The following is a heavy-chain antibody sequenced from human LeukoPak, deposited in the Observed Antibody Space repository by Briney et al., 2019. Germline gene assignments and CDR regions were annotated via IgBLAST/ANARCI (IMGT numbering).Heavy chain of an antibody. CDR3: ATPAYRDRGGFEY. CDR2: VSGTTGNT. V-gene: IGHV3-23*01. CDR1: GFTFSSYA. Sequence: GGSLRLSCAASGFTFSSYAMFWVRQAPGQGLAWVSAVSGTTGNTYYADSVKGRFTISRDNSKNTVYLQIDSLRVDDTAVYYCATPAYRDRGGFEYWGQGTLVTVSS. D-gene: IGHD1-26*01. J-gene: IGHJ4*02.